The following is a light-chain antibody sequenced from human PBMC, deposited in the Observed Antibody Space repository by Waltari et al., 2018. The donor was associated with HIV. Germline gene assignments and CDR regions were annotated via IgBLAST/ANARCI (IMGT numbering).Light chain of an antibody. Sequence: QSVLTQPPSASGTPGQRVTISCSGSSSNIASNTLNWYQQLPGTAPKLLIYVNSQRPSGVPDRFSGSKSGTSASLAISGLQSEDEADYYCAAWDDSLNGQVFGGGTKLTVL. CDR2: VNS. CDR1: SSNIASNT. V-gene: IGLV1-44*01. CDR3: AAWDDSLNGQV. J-gene: IGLJ2*01.